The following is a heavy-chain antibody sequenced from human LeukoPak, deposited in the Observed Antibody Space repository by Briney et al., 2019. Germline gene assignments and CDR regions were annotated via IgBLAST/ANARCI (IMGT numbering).Heavy chain of an antibody. V-gene: IGHV1-8*01. D-gene: IGHD6-13*01. CDR3: ARDRPVSGSGYSSSWYVLGYYYYYGMDV. CDR1: GYTFTSYD. J-gene: IGHJ6*02. Sequence: GASVKVSCKASGYTFTSYDINWVRQATGQGLEWMGWMNPNSGNTGYAQKFQGRVTMTRNTSISTAYMELSSLRSEDTAVYYCARDRPVSGSGYSSSWYVLGYYYYYGMDVWGQGTTVTVSS. CDR2: MNPNSGNT.